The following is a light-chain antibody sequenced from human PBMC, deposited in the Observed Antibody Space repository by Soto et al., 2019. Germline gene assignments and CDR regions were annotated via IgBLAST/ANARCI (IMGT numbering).Light chain of an antibody. J-gene: IGKJ4*01. CDR2: ETS. CDR1: QGIDSY. CDR3: QQTRSYPST. V-gene: IGKV1-9*01. Sequence: IQLTQSPSSLSASVGDRVTITCRASQGIDSYLAWYQQRPGKAPQLLIYETSILKSGVSSRFSGSGSGTEFTLTIRSLKAEDFATYYCQQTRSYPSTFGGGTKVEIK.